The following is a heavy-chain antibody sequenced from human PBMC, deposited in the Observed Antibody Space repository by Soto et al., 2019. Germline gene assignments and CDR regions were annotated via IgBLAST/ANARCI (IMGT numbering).Heavy chain of an antibody. CDR3: TRPFGKWGLDP. V-gene: IGHV3-73*01. D-gene: IGHD3-16*01. CDR2: IRSKANSYAT. Sequence: PGGSLRLSCAASGFTFSGSAMHWVRQASGKGLEWVGRIRSKANSYATADAASVKGRFTITRDDSKNPSYLQMNSLKTEDTAVYYCTRPFGKWGLDPWGQGTLVTVSS. CDR1: GFTFSGSA. J-gene: IGHJ5*02.